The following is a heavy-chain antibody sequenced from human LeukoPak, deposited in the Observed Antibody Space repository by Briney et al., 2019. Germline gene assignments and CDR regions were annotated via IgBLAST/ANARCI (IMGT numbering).Heavy chain of an antibody. CDR3: ARGPPLSYYYDSSGYYPKAYYFDY. J-gene: IGHJ4*02. CDR2: INHSGST. Sequence: SETLSLTCAVYGGSFSGYYWSWIRQPPGKGLEWIGEINHSGSTNYNPSLKSRVTISVDTSKNQFSLKLSSVTAADTAVYYCARGPPLSYYYDSSGYYPKAYYFDYWGQGTLVTVS. V-gene: IGHV4-34*01. D-gene: IGHD3-22*01. CDR1: GGSFSGYY.